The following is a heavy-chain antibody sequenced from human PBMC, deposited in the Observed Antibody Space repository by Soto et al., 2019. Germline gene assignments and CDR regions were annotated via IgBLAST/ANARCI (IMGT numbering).Heavy chain of an antibody. Sequence: PSETLSLTCAVYGGSFSGYYWSWIRQPPGKGLEWIGEINHRGSTNYNPSLKSRVTISVDTSKNQFSLKLSSVTAADTAVYYCASRYCSGGSCYYGPDYWGQGTLVTVSS. CDR1: GGSFSGYY. D-gene: IGHD2-15*01. V-gene: IGHV4-34*01. CDR3: ASRYCSGGSCYYGPDY. CDR2: INHRGST. J-gene: IGHJ4*02.